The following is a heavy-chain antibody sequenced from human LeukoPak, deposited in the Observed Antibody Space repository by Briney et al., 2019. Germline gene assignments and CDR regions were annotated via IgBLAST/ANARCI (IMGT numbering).Heavy chain of an antibody. J-gene: IGHJ4*02. CDR1: GYSISSGYY. CDR2: IYHSGST. V-gene: IGHV4-38-2*01. CDR3: ARVQTMIVVVIQD. D-gene: IGHD3-22*01. Sequence: PSETLSLTCAVSGYSISSGYYWGWIRQPPGKGLEWIGSIYHSGSTYYNPSLKSRVTISVDTSKNQFSLKLSSVTAAETAVYYCARVQTMIVVVIQDWGQGTLVTVSS.